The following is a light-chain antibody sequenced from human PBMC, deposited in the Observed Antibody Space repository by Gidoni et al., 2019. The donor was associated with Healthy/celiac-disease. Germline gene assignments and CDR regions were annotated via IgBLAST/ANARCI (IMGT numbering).Light chain of an antibody. Sequence: QSVLTQPPSASGPPGQRVTISRSGRSSNIGSNYVYWYQQLPGTTPKLLIYRNNQRPSGVPDRLSGSQSGPSASPAISWLRSEDEADYYCAAWDASLSGRVFGGGTKLTVL. J-gene: IGLJ2*01. V-gene: IGLV1-47*01. CDR3: AAWDASLSGRV. CDR1: SSNIGSNY. CDR2: RNN.